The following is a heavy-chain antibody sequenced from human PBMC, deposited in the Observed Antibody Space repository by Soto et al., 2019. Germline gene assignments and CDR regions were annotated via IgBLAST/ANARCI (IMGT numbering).Heavy chain of an antibody. J-gene: IGHJ4*02. Sequence: QVQLQESGPGLVKPSQTLSLTCTVSGGSISSGDYKWSWIRQPPGKGLEWIGYIYYSGYSYNNPSLQXRXTXSXXTSKNQLSLKLSSVTAADTAVYYCARSDNYVPFEYWGQGTLVTVSS. CDR1: GGSISSGDYK. D-gene: IGHD4-4*01. CDR2: IYYSGYS. CDR3: ARSDNYVPFEY. V-gene: IGHV4-30-4*01.